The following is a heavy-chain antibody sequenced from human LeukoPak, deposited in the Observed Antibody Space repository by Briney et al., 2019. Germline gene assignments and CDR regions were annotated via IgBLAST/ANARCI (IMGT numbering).Heavy chain of an antibody. CDR2: INHSGSI. CDR1: GGSFSGYY. D-gene: IGHD3-10*01. J-gene: IGHJ5*02. CDR3: ARRITMVRGVNWFDP. V-gene: IGHV4-34*01. Sequence: SETLSLTCAVYGGSFSGYYWSWIRQPPGKGLEWIGEINHSGSINYNPSLKSRVTISVDTSKNQFSLKLSSVTAADTAVYYCARRITMVRGVNWFDPWGQGTLVTVSS.